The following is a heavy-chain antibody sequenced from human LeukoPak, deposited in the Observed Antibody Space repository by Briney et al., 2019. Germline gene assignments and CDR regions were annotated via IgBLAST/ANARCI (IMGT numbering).Heavy chain of an antibody. CDR2: ISSSDSTI. J-gene: IGHJ6*03. Sequence: GGSLRLFCAASGFTFSSYEMNWVRQAPGKGLEWVSYISSSDSTIYYADSVKGRFTISRDNAKNSLYLQMNSLRAEDTAVYYCARAVYSSSWYGGPSYYYYMDVWGKGTTVTVSS. V-gene: IGHV3-48*03. D-gene: IGHD6-13*01. CDR1: GFTFSSYE. CDR3: ARAVYSSSWYGGPSYYYYMDV.